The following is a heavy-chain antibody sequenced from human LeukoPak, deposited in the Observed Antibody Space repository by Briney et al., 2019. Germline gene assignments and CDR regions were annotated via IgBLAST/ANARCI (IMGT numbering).Heavy chain of an antibody. J-gene: IGHJ3*02. CDR2: ISYDGSNK. CDR3: ARDLGSYYGLSAFDI. Sequence: PGRSLRLSCAASGFTFSSYGMHWVRQAPGKGLEWVAVISYDGSNKYYADSVKGRFTISRDNSKNTLYLQMNSLRAEDTAVYYCARDLGSYYGLSAFDIWGQGTMDTVSS. D-gene: IGHD1-26*01. V-gene: IGHV3-30*03. CDR1: GFTFSSYG.